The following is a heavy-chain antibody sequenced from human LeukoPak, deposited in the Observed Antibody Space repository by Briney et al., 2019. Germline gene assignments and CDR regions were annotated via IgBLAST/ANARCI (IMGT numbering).Heavy chain of an antibody. D-gene: IGHD6-13*01. CDR3: ARGSPSSSWYEIEYFQH. CDR1: GYTFTSYG. V-gene: IGHV1-18*01. J-gene: IGHJ1*01. CDR2: ISAYNGNT. Sequence: GASVKVSCKASGYTFTSYGISWVRQAPGQGLEWMGWISAYNGNTNYAQKLQGRVTMTTDTSTSTAYMELRSLRSDDTAVYYCARGSPSSSWYEIEYFQHWGQGTLVTVSS.